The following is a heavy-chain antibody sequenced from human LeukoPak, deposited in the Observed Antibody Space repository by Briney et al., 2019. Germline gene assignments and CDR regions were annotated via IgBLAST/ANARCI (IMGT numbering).Heavy chain of an antibody. CDR1: GDSVSSNSAA. CDR3: ARHGWGSAGCFDP. V-gene: IGHV6-1*01. J-gene: IGHJ5*02. Sequence: SQTLSLTCAIYGDSVSSNSAAWSWIRQSPSRGLEWLGRTYYRSKWFTDYAVSAKSRITINPDTSKNQFSLQLNSVTPEDTAVYYCARHGWGSAGCFDPWGQGTLVTVSS. D-gene: IGHD7-27*01. CDR2: TYYRSKWFT.